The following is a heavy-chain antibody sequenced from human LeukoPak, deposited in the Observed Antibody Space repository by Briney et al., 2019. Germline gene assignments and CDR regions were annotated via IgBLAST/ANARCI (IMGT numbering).Heavy chain of an antibody. Sequence: PGGSLRLSCAASGFTFSSYSMNWVRQAPGKGLEWVSSISSSSSYIYYADSVKGRFTISRDNAKNSLYLQMNSLRAEDTAVYYCARSWGSSWNPHFDAFDIWGQGTMVTVSS. CDR3: ARSWGSSWNPHFDAFDI. CDR2: ISSSSSYI. J-gene: IGHJ3*02. CDR1: GFTFSSYS. D-gene: IGHD6-13*01. V-gene: IGHV3-21*01.